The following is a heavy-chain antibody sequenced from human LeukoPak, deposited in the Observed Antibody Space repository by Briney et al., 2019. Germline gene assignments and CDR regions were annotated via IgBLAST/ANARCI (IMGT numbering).Heavy chain of an antibody. CDR1: GGTFSSYA. J-gene: IGHJ5*02. CDR2: IIPILGIA. CDR3: AKALRGGSTNWFDP. V-gene: IGHV1-69*04. D-gene: IGHD2-2*01. Sequence: ASAKVSCKASGGTFSSYAISWVRQAPGQGLEWMGRIIPILGIANYAQKFRGRVTITADKSTSTAYMELSSLRSEDTAVYYCAKALRGGSTNWFDPWGQGTLVTVSS.